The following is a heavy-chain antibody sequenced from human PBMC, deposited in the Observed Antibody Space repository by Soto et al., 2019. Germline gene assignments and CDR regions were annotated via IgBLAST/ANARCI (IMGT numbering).Heavy chain of an antibody. V-gene: IGHV4-59*01. D-gene: IGHD3-22*01. Sequence: SETLSLTCTVSGGSISSYYWSWIRQPPGKGLEWIGYIYYSGSTNYNPSLKSRVTISVDTSKNQFSLKLSSVTAADTAVYYCARGRNYYDSSVYEYYFDYWGQGTLVTVSS. CDR1: GGSISSYY. CDR3: ARGRNYYDSSVYEYYFDY. J-gene: IGHJ4*02. CDR2: IYYSGST.